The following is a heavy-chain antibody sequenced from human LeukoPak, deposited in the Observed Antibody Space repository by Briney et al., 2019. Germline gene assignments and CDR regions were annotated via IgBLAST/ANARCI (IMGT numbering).Heavy chain of an antibody. CDR2: INPHNGDA. V-gene: IGHV1-2*02. Sequence: AASVKVSCKASGYTFTGYYMHWVRQAPGQGLEWMGWINPHNGDAYYAQKLQGRVTMTGDTSTSTAHMELSRLRSDDTAVYYCARDRIAGTRGDYGMDVWGQGTTVTVSS. CDR1: GYTFTGYY. CDR3: ARDRIAGTRGDYGMDV. D-gene: IGHD1-1*01. J-gene: IGHJ6*02.